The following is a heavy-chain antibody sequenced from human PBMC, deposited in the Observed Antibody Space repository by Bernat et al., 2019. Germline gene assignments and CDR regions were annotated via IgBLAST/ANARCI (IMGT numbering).Heavy chain of an antibody. V-gene: IGHV4-39*01. J-gene: IGHJ4*02. Sequence: QLQLQESGPGLVKPSETLSLTCTVSGGSISSSSYYLGWIRQPPGKGLEWIGSIYYSGSTYYNPSLKSRVTISIDTSKNQFSLKLSSVTAADTAVYYCARLNIVATTFDYWGQGTLVTVSS. CDR1: GGSISSSSYY. D-gene: IGHD5-12*01. CDR3: ARLNIVATTFDY. CDR2: IYYSGST.